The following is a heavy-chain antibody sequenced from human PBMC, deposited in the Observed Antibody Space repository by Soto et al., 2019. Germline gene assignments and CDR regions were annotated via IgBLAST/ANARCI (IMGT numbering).Heavy chain of an antibody. CDR3: AKDPYDSSGYYSDF. V-gene: IGHV3-23*01. J-gene: IGHJ4*02. Sequence: GSLRLSCAASGFTFSNYAMSWVRQAPGKGLEWVSAISGSGGSTYYADSVKGRFTISRDNSKNTLYLQMNSLRAEDTAVYYYAKDPYDSSGYYSDFWGQGTLVTVSS. D-gene: IGHD3-22*01. CDR2: ISGSGGST. CDR1: GFTFSNYA.